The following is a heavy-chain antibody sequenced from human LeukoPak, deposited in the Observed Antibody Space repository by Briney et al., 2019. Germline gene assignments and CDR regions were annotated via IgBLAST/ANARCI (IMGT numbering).Heavy chain of an antibody. J-gene: IGHJ4*02. CDR1: GGTFSSYA. CDR2: IIPIFGTA. Sequence: ASVKVSCKASGGTFSSYAISWVRQAPGQGLEWMGGIIPIFGTANYAQKFQGRVTITADESTSTAYMELSSLRSEDTAVYYCARFDGIAAAGTGFIDYWGQGTLVTVSS. CDR3: ARFDGIAAAGTGFIDY. V-gene: IGHV1-69*13. D-gene: IGHD6-13*01.